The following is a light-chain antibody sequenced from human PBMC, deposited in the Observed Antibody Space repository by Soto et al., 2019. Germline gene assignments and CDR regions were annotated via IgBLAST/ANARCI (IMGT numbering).Light chain of an antibody. Sequence: QSVLTQPPSVSGSPGQSVTISCTGTSIDFVSYNRASWYQQPPGTAPKLIIYEARNRPSGVPDRFSGSKSDTSASLGISGLRPEDEADYFCAAWDDRFSVWVFGGGTKVTVL. CDR2: EAR. J-gene: IGLJ3*02. V-gene: IGLV2-18*01. CDR1: SIDFVSYNR. CDR3: AAWDDRFSVWV.